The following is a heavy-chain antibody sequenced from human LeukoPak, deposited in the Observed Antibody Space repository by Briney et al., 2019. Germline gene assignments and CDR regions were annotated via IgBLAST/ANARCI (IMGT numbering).Heavy chain of an antibody. CDR3: ARGSVQLWLRDTYYYMDV. CDR1: GFTFDDYA. Sequence: GGSLRLSCAASGFTFDDYAMNWVRQVPGRGLEWVSGINWNGRITEYADSVKDRFTISRQNTKNSLYLYMNNLGGEDTALYFCARGSVQLWLRDTYYYMDVWGKGTTATVS. D-gene: IGHD5-18*01. V-gene: IGHV3-20*04. CDR2: INWNGRIT. J-gene: IGHJ6*03.